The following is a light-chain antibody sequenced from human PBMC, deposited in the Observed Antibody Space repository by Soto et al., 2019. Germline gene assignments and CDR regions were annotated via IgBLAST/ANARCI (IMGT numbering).Light chain of an antibody. J-gene: IGLJ1*01. V-gene: IGLV2-23*01. Sequence: QSVLTQPASVSESPGQSITISCTGTSSDVGSHNLVSWYQQYSDKAPKLIIFEASKRPSGVSNRFSGSKSGSTASLTISGLQAEDEADYYCCSNADSSTYVFGTGTKATVL. CDR3: CSNADSSTYV. CDR1: SSDVGSHNL. CDR2: EAS.